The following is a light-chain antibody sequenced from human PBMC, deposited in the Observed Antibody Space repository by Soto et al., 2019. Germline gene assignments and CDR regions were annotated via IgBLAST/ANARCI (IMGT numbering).Light chain of an antibody. CDR1: QSISSS. CDR2: GAS. Sequence: EIVMTHSAVTVSMTPGERATLSCRAGQSISSSLAWYQQKPGQPPRLLIYGASTRATGIPARFTGSGSGTDFNLTISRLEPEDFAVYYCQPYGSSGTFGQGTKVDIK. V-gene: IGKV3-20*01. CDR3: QPYGSSGT. J-gene: IGKJ1*01.